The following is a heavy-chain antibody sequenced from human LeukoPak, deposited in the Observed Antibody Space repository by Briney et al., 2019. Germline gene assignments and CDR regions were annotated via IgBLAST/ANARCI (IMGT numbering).Heavy chain of an antibody. CDR2: INSDGSST. J-gene: IGHJ6*02. Sequence: GGSLRLSCAASGFTFSSYWMHWVRQAPGKGLVWVSRINSDGSSTSYADSVKGRFTISRDNAKNTLYLQMNSLRAEDTAAYYCARGARIAAALQPVYGMDVWGQGTTVTVSS. D-gene: IGHD6-13*01. CDR3: ARGARIAAALQPVYGMDV. V-gene: IGHV3-74*01. CDR1: GFTFSSYW.